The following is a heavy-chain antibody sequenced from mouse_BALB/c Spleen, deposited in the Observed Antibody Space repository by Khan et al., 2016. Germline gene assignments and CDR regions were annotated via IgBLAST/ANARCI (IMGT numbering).Heavy chain of an antibody. V-gene: IGHV2-9*02. J-gene: IGHJ3*01. D-gene: IGHD2-4*01. CDR3: AREGMITFAY. Sequence: QVQLKESGPGLVAPSQSLSITCTVSGFSLTSYGIHWVRQPPGKGLEWLGVIWAGGSTNYNSALMSRLSISKDNSKSQVFLNMNSLQSDDTAMYYCAREGMITFAYWGQGTLVTVSA. CDR2: IWAGGST. CDR1: GFSLTSYG.